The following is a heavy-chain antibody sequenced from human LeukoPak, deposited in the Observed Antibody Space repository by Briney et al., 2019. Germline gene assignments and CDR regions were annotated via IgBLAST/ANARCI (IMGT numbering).Heavy chain of an antibody. CDR3: VRDFAGESGAGGA. CDR2: ISPTAIST. CDR1: GFTFGSYT. V-gene: IGHV3-21*03. Sequence: GGSLRLSCAGSGFTFGSYTMNWVRQAPGKGLEWVSSISPTAISTWNADSVKDRFIISRDNAENSVFLQMNSLRAEDTAIYYCVRDFAGESGAGGAWGQGILVTVSS. J-gene: IGHJ5*02. D-gene: IGHD3-10*01.